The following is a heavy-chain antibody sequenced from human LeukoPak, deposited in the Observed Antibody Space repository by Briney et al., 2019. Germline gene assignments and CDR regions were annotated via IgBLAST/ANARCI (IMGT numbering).Heavy chain of an antibody. D-gene: IGHD1/OR15-1a*01. CDR1: GYTFISYG. V-gene: IGHV1-18*01. CDR2: ISAYNGNT. Sequence: GASVKVSCKASGYTFISYGISWVRQAPGQGLEWMGWISAYNGNTNYAQKFQGRVTMTTDTSTSTAYMELRSLRSDDTAVYYCAGEEQFYYMDVWGKGTTVTVSS. J-gene: IGHJ6*03. CDR3: AGEEQFYYMDV.